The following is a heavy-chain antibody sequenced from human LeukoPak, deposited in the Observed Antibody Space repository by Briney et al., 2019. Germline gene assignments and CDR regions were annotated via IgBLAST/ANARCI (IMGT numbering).Heavy chain of an antibody. CDR1: GFTFSNYA. D-gene: IGHD2-2*01. J-gene: IGHJ4*02. Sequence: TGGSLRLSCSASGFTFSNYAMHWVRQAPGKGLEWVAVISFDGKTQYYIDSVKGRFTTSRDNSKNTLYLQMNSLRAEDTAVYYCAKEMSSSNIDHCGQGTLVTVSS. CDR2: ISFDGKTQ. V-gene: IGHV3-30*04. CDR3: AKEMSSSNIDH.